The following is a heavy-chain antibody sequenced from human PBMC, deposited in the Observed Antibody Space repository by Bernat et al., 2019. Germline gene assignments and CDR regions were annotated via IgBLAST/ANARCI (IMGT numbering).Heavy chain of an antibody. V-gene: IGHV3-30-3*01. CDR3: ARGGSVSYYSTREYGMDV. CDR1: GFTFSSYA. CDR2: ISYDGSNK. Sequence: VQLVESGGGVVQPGRSLRLSCAASGFTFSSYAMHWVRQAPGKGLEWVAVISYDGSNKYYADSVKGRFTISRDNSKNTLFLQMNSLRAEDTAMYYCARGGSVSYYSTREYGMDVWGQGTTVTVSS. J-gene: IGHJ6*02. D-gene: IGHD3-10*01.